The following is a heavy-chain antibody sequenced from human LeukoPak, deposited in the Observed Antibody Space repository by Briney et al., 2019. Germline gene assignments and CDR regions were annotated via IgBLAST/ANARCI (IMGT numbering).Heavy chain of an antibody. CDR1: GFTFSNYW. Sequence: GGSLRLSCAASGFTFSNYWMNWVRQAPGRGLEWVANIKQDGSAKYYVDSVKCRLTISRDNAKSLLYLQMSSLRAEDAAVYYCAGGQGFLIDYWGQGTLVTVSS. J-gene: IGHJ4*02. V-gene: IGHV3-7*01. D-gene: IGHD3-3*01. CDR3: AGGQGFLIDY. CDR2: IKQDGSAK.